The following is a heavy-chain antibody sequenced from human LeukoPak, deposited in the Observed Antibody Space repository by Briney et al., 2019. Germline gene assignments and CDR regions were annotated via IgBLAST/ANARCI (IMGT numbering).Heavy chain of an antibody. CDR3: ARYHPTGSSLDV. V-gene: IGHV4-59*01. CDR2: IYYNGST. Sequence: SETLSLTCTASGGSISYYYRSWIRQPPGKGLEWIGHIYYNGSTNYNPSLKSRVTISIDTSKNQFSLKLTAVTATDTAVYFCARYHPTGSSLDVWGQGTTVTVSS. J-gene: IGHJ6*02. D-gene: IGHD1-1*01. CDR1: GGSISYYY.